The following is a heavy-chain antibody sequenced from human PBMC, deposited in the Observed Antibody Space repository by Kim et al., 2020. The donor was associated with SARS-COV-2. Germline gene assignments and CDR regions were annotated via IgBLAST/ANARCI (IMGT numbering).Heavy chain of an antibody. CDR3: ARERGYYDSSGYSLQPTFDY. J-gene: IGHJ4*02. CDR2: ISYDGSNK. Sequence: GGSLRLSCAASGFTFSSYAMHWVRQAPGKGLEWVAVISYDGSNKYYADSVKGRFTISRDNSKNTLYLQMNSLRAEDTAVYYCARERGYYDSSGYSLQPTFDYWGQGTLVTVSS. CDR1: GFTFSSYA. V-gene: IGHV3-30*04. D-gene: IGHD3-22*01.